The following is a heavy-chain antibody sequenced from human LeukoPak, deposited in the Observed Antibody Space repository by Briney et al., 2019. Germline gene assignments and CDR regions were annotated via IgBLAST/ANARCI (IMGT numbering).Heavy chain of an antibody. V-gene: IGHV3-21*01. CDR1: GFTFSSYS. J-gene: IGHJ4*02. CDR3: ARGDYDFWSLNLDY. CDR2: ISSSSSYI. D-gene: IGHD3-3*01. Sequence: PGGSLRLSCAASGFTFSSYSMNWVRQAPGKGLEWVSSISSSSSYIYYADSVKGRFTISRDNAKNSLYLQMNSLRAEDTAVYYCARGDYDFWSLNLDYWGQGTLVTVSS.